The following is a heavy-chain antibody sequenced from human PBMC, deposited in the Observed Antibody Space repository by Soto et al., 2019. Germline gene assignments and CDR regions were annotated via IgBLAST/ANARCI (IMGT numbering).Heavy chain of an antibody. CDR1: GYTFTSYY. D-gene: IGHD2-15*01. V-gene: IGHV1-46*01. CDR2: INPSGGST. Sequence: ASLKVSCKASGYTFTSYYMHWVRQAPGQGLEWMGIINPSGGSTSYAQKFQGRVTMTRDTSTSTVYMELSSLRSEDTAVYYCARDLWVSEGYCSGGSCYSYYYGMDVWGQGTTVTVSS. J-gene: IGHJ6*02. CDR3: ARDLWVSEGYCSGGSCYSYYYGMDV.